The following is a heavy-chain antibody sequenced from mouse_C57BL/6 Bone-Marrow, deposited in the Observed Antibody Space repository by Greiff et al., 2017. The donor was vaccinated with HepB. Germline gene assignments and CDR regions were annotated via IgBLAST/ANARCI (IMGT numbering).Heavy chain of an antibody. J-gene: IGHJ4*01. CDR3: VRWGAYYAMDY. Sequence: EVQLVESGGGLVQPKGSLKLSCAASGFSFNTYAMNWVRQAPGKGLEWVARIRSKSNNYATYYADSVKDRFTISRDDSESMLYLQMNNLKTEDTAMYYCVRWGAYYAMDYWGQGTSVTVSS. CDR2: IRSKSNNYAT. CDR1: GFSFNTYA. V-gene: IGHV10-1*01.